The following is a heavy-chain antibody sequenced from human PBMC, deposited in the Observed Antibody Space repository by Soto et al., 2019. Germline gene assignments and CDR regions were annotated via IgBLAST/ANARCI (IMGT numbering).Heavy chain of an antibody. V-gene: IGHV4-34*01. CDR3: ARKRVSYYGSGSYWYLTGAFDI. J-gene: IGHJ3*02. Sequence: QVQLQQWGAGLLKPSETLSLTCAVYGGSFSGYYWSWIRQPPGKGLEWIGEINHSGSTNYNPSLKSRVTISVDTSKNQFSLKLSSVTAADTAVYYCARKRVSYYGSGSYWYLTGAFDIWGQGTMVTVSS. CDR1: GGSFSGYY. D-gene: IGHD3-10*01. CDR2: INHSGST.